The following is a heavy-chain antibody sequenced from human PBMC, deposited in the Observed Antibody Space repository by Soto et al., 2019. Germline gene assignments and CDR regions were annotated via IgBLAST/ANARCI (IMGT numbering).Heavy chain of an antibody. CDR2: IYYSGTT. D-gene: IGHD5-18*01. CDR1: GGSISSGGYY. CDR3: ARHRYSYGSYYFDY. Sequence: PSETLSLTCTVSGGSISSGGYYWSWIRQPPGKGLEWIGYIYYSGTTNYNPSLKSRVTISVDTSKNQFSLKLSSVTAADTAVYYCARHRYSYGSYYFDYWGQGTLVTVSS. J-gene: IGHJ4*02. V-gene: IGHV4-61*08.